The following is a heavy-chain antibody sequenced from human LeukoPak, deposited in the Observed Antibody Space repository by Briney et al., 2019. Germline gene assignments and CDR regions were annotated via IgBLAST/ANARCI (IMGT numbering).Heavy chain of an antibody. CDR3: ARFRSSDKAFDY. V-gene: IGHV4-61*02. Sequence: SETLSLTCTVSGGSISSGSYYWSWIRQPAGKGLEWIGRIYTSGSTNYNPSLKSRVTISVDTSKNQFSLKLSSVTAADTAVYYCARFRSSDKAFDYWGQGTLVTVSS. J-gene: IGHJ4*02. D-gene: IGHD3-9*01. CDR1: GGSISSGSYY. CDR2: IYTSGST.